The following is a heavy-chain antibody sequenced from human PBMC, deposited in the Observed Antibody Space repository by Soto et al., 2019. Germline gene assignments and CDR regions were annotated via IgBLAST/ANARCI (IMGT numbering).Heavy chain of an antibody. D-gene: IGHD3-22*01. Sequence: QVHLVESGGGLVKPGGSLRLSCAVSGFSFSDYYMNWIRQAPGKGLEWLSYISSTATYTNYADSVRGRFTISRDSAKNSLYLDMNGLRAEDTAVYYCARARLVVEGRFDYWGQGTLVTVSS. J-gene: IGHJ4*02. V-gene: IGHV3-11*06. CDR3: ARARLVVEGRFDY. CDR1: GFSFSDYY. CDR2: ISSTATYT.